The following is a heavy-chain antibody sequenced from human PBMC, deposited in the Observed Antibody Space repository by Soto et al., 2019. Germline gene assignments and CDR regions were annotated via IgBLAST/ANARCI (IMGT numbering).Heavy chain of an antibody. CDR3: AAQYGVHYDFWSVNYYYGMDV. V-gene: IGHV1-58*01. D-gene: IGHD3-3*01. J-gene: IGHJ6*02. Sequence: QMQLVQSGPEVKKPGTSVKVSCKASGFTFTSSAVQWVRQARGQRLEWIGWIVVGSGNTNYAQKFQERVTITRDMSTSTAYMELSSLRSEDTAVYYCAAQYGVHYDFWSVNYYYGMDVWGQGTTVTVSS. CDR2: IVVGSGNT. CDR1: GFTFTSSA.